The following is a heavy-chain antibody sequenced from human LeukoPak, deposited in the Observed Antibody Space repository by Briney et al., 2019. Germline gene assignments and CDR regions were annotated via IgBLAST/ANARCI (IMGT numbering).Heavy chain of an antibody. D-gene: IGHD2-8*01. CDR3: ARGNGFIIDY. CDR1: GFTLSSNW. V-gene: IGHV3-7*01. Sequence: PGGSLRLSCAASGFTLSSNWMNWFRQAPGKGLEWVAIIKQDGSEKYYVDSVKGRFTISRDNARNPLYLQMNSLGAEDTAVYYCARGNGFIIDYWGQGTLVTVSS. CDR2: IKQDGSEK. J-gene: IGHJ4*02.